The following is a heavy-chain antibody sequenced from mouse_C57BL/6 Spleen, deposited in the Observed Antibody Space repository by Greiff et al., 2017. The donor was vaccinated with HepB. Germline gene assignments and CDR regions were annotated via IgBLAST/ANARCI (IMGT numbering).Heavy chain of an antibody. CDR2: IDPNSGGT. CDR3: ARFDYDWYFDV. D-gene: IGHD2-4*01. CDR1: GYTFTSYW. Sequence: QVQLQQPGAELVKPGASVKLSCKASGYTFTSYWMHWVKQRPGRGLERIGRIDPNSGGTKYNEKFKSKATLTVDKPSSTAYMQLSSLTSEDSAVYYCARFDYDWYFDVWGTGTTVTVSS. J-gene: IGHJ1*03. V-gene: IGHV1-72*01.